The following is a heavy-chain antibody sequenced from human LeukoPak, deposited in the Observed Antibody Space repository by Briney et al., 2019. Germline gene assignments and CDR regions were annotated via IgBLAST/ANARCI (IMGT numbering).Heavy chain of an antibody. J-gene: IGHJ4*02. V-gene: IGHV4-59*08. CDR2: IYYSGTT. Sequence: PSETLSLTCAISGGSINNYYWSWIRQPPGKGLEWIGYIYYSGTTNYSPSLNSRVNISLDTSKNQFSLRLSSVTAADTAIYSVSGRFDYWGQGTLVTVSS. D-gene: IGHD6-19*01. CDR3: SGRFDY. CDR1: GGSINNYY.